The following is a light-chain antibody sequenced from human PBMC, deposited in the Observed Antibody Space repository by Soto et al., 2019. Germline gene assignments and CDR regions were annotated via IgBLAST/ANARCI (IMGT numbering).Light chain of an antibody. J-gene: IGKJ1*01. CDR3: QQYGRSPTWT. V-gene: IGKV3-20*01. CDR2: GAS. Sequence: EIVLTQSPGTLSLSPGERATLSCRASQSLSSSYLAWYQQKPGQAPRLLIYGASSRATGIPDRFSGSGSGTDFTLTISRREPEDFAVYYCQQYGRSPTWTFGQGTKVEIK. CDR1: QSLSSSY.